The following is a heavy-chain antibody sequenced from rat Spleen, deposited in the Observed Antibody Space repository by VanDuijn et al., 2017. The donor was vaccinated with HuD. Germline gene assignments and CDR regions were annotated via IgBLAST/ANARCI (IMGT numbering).Heavy chain of an antibody. J-gene: IGHJ2*01. CDR1: GLSLTSNS. Sequence: QVQLKESGPGLVQPSQTLSLTCTVSGLSLTSNSVSWIRQPPGKGLEWIGVIWNHGGTDYNSAIKSRLSISRDTSKSQVFLNMNSLQTEDSAMYFCARGSVFFDYWGQGVMVTVSS. CDR3: ARGSVFFDY. CDR2: IWNHGGT. V-gene: IGHV2-47*01.